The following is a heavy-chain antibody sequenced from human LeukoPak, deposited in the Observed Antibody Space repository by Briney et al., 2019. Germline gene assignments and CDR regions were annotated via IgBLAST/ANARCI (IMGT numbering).Heavy chain of an antibody. D-gene: IGHD3-10*01. Sequence: SETLSLTCAVYGGSFSGYYWSWIRQPPGKGLEWIGEINHSGSTNYNPSLKSRVTISVDTSKNQFSLKLSSVTAADTAVYYCARGLELWFGELSDWFDPWGQGTLDTVSS. CDR1: GGSFSGYY. V-gene: IGHV4-34*01. CDR2: INHSGST. CDR3: ARGLELWFGELSDWFDP. J-gene: IGHJ5*02.